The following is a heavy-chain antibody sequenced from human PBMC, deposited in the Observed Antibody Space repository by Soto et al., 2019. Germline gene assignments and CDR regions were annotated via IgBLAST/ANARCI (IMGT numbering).Heavy chain of an antibody. V-gene: IGHV1-18*01. CDR2: ISAYNGNT. Sequence: ASVKVSCKASGYTFTSYGISWVRQAPGQGLEWMGWISAYNGNTNYAQKLQGRVTMTTDTSTSTAYMELRSLRSDDTAVYYCARDRVVRGVHWWFDPWGQGTLVTVSS. CDR1: GYTFTSYG. D-gene: IGHD3-10*01. CDR3: ARDRVVRGVHWWFDP. J-gene: IGHJ5*02.